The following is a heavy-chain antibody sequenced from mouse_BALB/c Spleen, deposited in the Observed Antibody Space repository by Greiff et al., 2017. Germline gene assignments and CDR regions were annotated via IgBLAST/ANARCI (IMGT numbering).Heavy chain of an antibody. CDR3: AREYGNYVGFAY. V-gene: IGHV1S137*01. J-gene: IGHJ3*01. CDR2: ISTYYGDA. CDR1: GYTFTDYA. Sequence: QVQLKESGAELVRPGVSVKISCKGSGYTFTDYAMHWVKQSHAKSLEWIGVISTYYGDASYNQKFKGKATMTVDKSSSTAYMELARLTSEDSAIYYCAREYGNYVGFAYWGQGTLVTVSA. D-gene: IGHD2-10*02.